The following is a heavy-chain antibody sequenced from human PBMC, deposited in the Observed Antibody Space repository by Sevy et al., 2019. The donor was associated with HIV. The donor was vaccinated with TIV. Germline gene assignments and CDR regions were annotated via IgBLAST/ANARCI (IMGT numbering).Heavy chain of an antibody. V-gene: IGHV3-53*01. Sequence: GWYLRLSCAASGFSVSSNYMSWVRQAPGKGPEWVSVIHSGGKISYADSVQGRFTISRDNSKNTLYLQMNSLRAEDTAVYYCAREDIVLGEDNYYGIDVWGQGTTVTVSS. CDR3: AREDIVLGEDNYYGIDV. CDR1: GFSVSSNY. CDR2: IHSGGKI. D-gene: IGHD2-15*01. J-gene: IGHJ6*02.